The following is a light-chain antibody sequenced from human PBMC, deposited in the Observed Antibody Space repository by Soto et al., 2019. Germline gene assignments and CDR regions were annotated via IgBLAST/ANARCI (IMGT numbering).Light chain of an antibody. V-gene: IGKV3-20*01. CDR3: QQYADLPYT. J-gene: IGKJ2*01. CDR2: GAS. CDR1: QTLTTRF. Sequence: EIVLTQSPGTLSLSPGERATLSCMASQTLTTRFLAWYQQKPGQAPRLLIYGASSRATGIPDRFSGSGSGTEYTLTSSRREPEDFAVYSCQQYADLPYTFGQGTTLEIK.